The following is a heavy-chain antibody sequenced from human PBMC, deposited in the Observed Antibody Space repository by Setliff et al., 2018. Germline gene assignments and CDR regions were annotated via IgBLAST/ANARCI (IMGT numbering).Heavy chain of an antibody. D-gene: IGHD3-22*01. CDR3: VRDWYFYDTSGYFKGAPFDY. CDR1: TSSFSSYW. CDR2: IKQDGSEK. Sequence: PGGSLRLSCAASTSSFSSYWMSWVRQAPGKGLEWVANIKQDGSEKYYVDSVKGRFTISRDNAKNSLYLQMNSLRAGDSAVYYCVRDWYFYDTSGYFKGAPFDYWGQGTPVTVSS. J-gene: IGHJ4*02. V-gene: IGHV3-7*03.